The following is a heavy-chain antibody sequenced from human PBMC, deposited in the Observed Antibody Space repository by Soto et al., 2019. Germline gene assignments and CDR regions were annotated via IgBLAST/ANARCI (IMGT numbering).Heavy chain of an antibody. CDR2: ISGSGDST. V-gene: IGHV3-23*01. CDR1: GFTFSSYG. D-gene: IGHD1-7*01. Sequence: GGSLRLSCAASGFTFSSYGMSWVRQAPGKGLEWVSAISGSGDSTYYADSVKGRFTISRDSSNNTLYLQMNNLRADDTALYFCVKLRLELLYLDSWGLGALVTVSS. J-gene: IGHJ4*02. CDR3: VKLRLELLYLDS.